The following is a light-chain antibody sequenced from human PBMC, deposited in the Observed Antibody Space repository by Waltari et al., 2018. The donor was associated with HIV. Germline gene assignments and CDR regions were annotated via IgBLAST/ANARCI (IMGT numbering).Light chain of an antibody. CDR3: QSYDSGLSGSV. CDR1: SSNIGAGYD. CDR2: PKN. J-gene: IGLJ2*01. V-gene: IGLV1-40*01. Sequence: QSVLTQPPSVSGAPGQRVTISCTGSSSNIGAGYDVHWYQQLPGTAPKLLIYPKNNRASGVPDRFSGSKFGPSASLAITGLQAEDEANYYCQSYDSGLSGSVFGGGTKLTVL.